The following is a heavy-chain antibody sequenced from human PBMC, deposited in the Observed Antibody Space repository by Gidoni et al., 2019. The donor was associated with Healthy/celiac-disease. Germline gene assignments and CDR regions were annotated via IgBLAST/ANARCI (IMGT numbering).Heavy chain of an antibody. J-gene: IGHJ4*02. Sequence: EVQLVESGGGLVKPGGSLRLSCAASGFTFSSYSMNWVRQAPGKGLEWVSSISRSSSYIYYADSVKGRFTISRDNAKNSLYLQMNSLRAEDTAVYYCARVSGYYFDYWGQGTLVTVSS. D-gene: IGHD5-12*01. V-gene: IGHV3-21*01. CDR2: ISRSSSYI. CDR3: ARVSGYYFDY. CDR1: GFTFSSYS.